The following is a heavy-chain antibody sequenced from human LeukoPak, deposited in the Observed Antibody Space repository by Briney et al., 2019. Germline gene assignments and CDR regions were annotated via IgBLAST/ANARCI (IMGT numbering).Heavy chain of an antibody. V-gene: IGHV1-18*01. CDR1: GYTFTNYG. D-gene: IGHD2-15*01. Sequence: ASVKVSCKASGYTFTNYGISWVRQAPGQGLEWMGWISAYNGHTDSAQKFQGRVTMTTDTSTSTAYMELRSLRSDGTATYYCARASAQWSDYWGQGTLVTVSS. CDR3: ARASAQWSDY. J-gene: IGHJ4*02. CDR2: ISAYNGHT.